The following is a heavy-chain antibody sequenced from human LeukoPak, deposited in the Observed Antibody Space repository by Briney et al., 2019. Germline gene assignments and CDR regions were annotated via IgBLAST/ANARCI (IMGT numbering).Heavy chain of an antibody. CDR2: ISGSGSTK. CDR3: ATLRPRQQLVVDH. V-gene: IGHV3-48*03. Sequence: WGSLRLSCAASGFTLSSYEKHWGRPAPGKGAGGVSYISGSGSTKYYADSVKGRFTISRDNALNSLHLQMSSLRDEDTAVYYCATLRPRQQLVVDHWGQGTLVTVSS. CDR1: GFTLSSYE. D-gene: IGHD6-13*01. J-gene: IGHJ4*02.